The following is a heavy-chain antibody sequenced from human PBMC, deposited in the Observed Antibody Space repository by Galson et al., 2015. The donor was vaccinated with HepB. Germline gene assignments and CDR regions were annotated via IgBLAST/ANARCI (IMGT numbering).Heavy chain of an antibody. CDR2: ISYDGSNK. D-gene: IGHD5-18*01. Sequence: SLRLSCAASGFTFSSYGMHWVRQAPGKGLEWVAVISYDGSNKYYADSVKGRFTISRDNSKNTLYLQMNSLRAEDTAVYYCAKARGYSYGNWYFDLWGRGTLVTVSS. CDR3: AKARGYSYGNWYFDL. V-gene: IGHV3-30*18. CDR1: GFTFSSYG. J-gene: IGHJ2*01.